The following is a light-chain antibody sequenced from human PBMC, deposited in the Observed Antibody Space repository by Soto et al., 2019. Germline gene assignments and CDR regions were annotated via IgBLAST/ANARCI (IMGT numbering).Light chain of an antibody. Sequence: IQLTQSPSSLSASVGDSVTITCRASHGITSYLAWYQQKPGKAPNLLIYGASTLQSGVPSRFSGSGSGTDFTLTINSLKAEDFATYYCQQTRSYPSTFGGGTKVDIK. CDR2: GAS. V-gene: IGKV1-9*01. CDR3: QQTRSYPST. J-gene: IGKJ4*01. CDR1: HGITSY.